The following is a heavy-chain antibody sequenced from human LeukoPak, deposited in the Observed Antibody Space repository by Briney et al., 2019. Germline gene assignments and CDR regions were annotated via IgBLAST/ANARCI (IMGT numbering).Heavy chain of an antibody. D-gene: IGHD2-15*01. V-gene: IGHV1-24*01. J-gene: IGHJ4*02. CDR2: FDPEDAEV. CDR3: AAEGQWSLVHYFNS. CDR1: GNTLTDLS. Sequence: ASVKVSCKVSGNTLTDLSIHWVRQAPGKGLDWMGGFDPEDAEVIYAEKFQDRVTMTEDPSTDTAYLELSSLRSEDTAVYYCAAEGQWSLVHYFNSWGQGTLVTVSS.